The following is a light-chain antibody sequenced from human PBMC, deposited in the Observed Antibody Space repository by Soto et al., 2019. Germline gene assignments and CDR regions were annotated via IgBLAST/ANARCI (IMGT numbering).Light chain of an antibody. CDR1: DNIVHW. J-gene: IGKJ1*01. Sequence: DIQVTQSPSTLSASVGDRVAITCRASDNIVHWVAWYQQKPGKAPKLLIYKAANLADEVPSRFAGSGSGTDVTLTITRLQPDDFATYYCQHYNSCSRTFGQGTKVDIK. CDR3: QHYNSCSRT. V-gene: IGKV1-5*03. CDR2: KAA.